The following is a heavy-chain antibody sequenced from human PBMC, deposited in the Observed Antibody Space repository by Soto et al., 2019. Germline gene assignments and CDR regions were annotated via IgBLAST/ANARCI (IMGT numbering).Heavy chain of an antibody. CDR3: ARDPSPYTSGWYGIDF. Sequence: GGSLRLSCAASGFTFSSYAMHWVRQAPGKGLEWVAVISYDGSNKYYADSIKGRFTISRDNSANTLFLQVNSLRREDTAMYYCARDPSPYTSGWYGIDFWGHGTLVTVSS. V-gene: IGHV3-30-3*01. CDR2: ISYDGSNK. CDR1: GFTFSSYA. D-gene: IGHD6-19*01. J-gene: IGHJ4*01.